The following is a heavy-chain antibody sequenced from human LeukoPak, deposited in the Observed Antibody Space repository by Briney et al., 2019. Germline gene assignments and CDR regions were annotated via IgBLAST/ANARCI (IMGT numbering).Heavy chain of an antibody. Sequence: GGSLRLSCAASGFTFGSYAMSWVRQAPGKGLEWVSTIGGGSETTSYADSAKGRFTNSRDDSKNTVYLQMNSLRAEDTAVYYCAKVLSGSQDYWGQGTLVTVFS. V-gene: IGHV3-23*01. CDR2: IGGGSETT. D-gene: IGHD1-26*01. J-gene: IGHJ4*02. CDR3: AKVLSGSQDY. CDR1: GFTFGSYA.